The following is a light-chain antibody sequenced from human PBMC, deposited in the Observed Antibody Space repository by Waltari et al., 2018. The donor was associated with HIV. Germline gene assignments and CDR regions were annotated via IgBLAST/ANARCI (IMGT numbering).Light chain of an antibody. CDR3: QQYFATPPT. CDR1: RTILYTSNNQNY. J-gene: IGKJ4*01. CDR2: WAS. Sequence: DIVMTQSPDSLAVSLVERATIKCKSSRTILYTSNNQNYLAWYQQKTGQPPKLLIYWASTRQPGVPDRFSGSGSGTDFTLTISSLQAEDVAVYSCQQYFATPPTFGGGTKVEIK. V-gene: IGKV4-1*01.